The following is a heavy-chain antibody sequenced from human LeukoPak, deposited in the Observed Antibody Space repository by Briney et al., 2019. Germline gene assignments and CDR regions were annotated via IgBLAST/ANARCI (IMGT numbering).Heavy chain of an antibody. CDR2: IKQDGSEK. CDR3: ARDQITMLRGVIIKDYYYYYMDV. CDR1: GFTFSNYW. D-gene: IGHD3-10*01. J-gene: IGHJ6*03. Sequence: PGGSLRLSCAASGFTFSNYWMSWVRQAPGKGLEGVANIKQDGSEKYYVDSVKGRFTISRDNAKNSLYLQMKSLRAEDTAVYYCARDQITMLRGVIIKDYYYYYMDVWGKGTTVTVSS. V-gene: IGHV3-7*01.